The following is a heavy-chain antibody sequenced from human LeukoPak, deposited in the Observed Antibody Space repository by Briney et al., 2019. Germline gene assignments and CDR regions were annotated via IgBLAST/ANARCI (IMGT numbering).Heavy chain of an antibody. V-gene: IGHV4-4*07. D-gene: IGHD2-2*01. J-gene: IGHJ6*03. CDR2: ISTSGNT. Sequence: SETLSLTCNVSGGSINNYYWSWIRQPAGKGLEWIGRISTSGNTNYNPSLKSRVTMSVDTSKNQFSLKLSSVTAADTAVYYCARESYEEDCSSTSCRPSGYYYYYMDVWGKGTTVTVSS. CDR1: GGSINNYY. CDR3: ARESYEEDCSSTSCRPSGYYYYYMDV.